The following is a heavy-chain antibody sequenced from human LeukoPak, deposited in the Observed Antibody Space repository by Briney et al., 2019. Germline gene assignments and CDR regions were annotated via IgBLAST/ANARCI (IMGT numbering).Heavy chain of an antibody. Sequence: PSETLSLTCTVSGDSISNNYWNWIRQSPGKGLEWIGNVFYRGYTNYNPSLKSRVTISVDTSKNQFSLKLNSVTAADTAVYYCARGVYAGSGYWGQGALVTVSS. CDR1: GDSISNNY. CDR3: ARGVYAGSGY. J-gene: IGHJ4*02. CDR2: VFYRGYT. D-gene: IGHD2-8*01. V-gene: IGHV4-59*01.